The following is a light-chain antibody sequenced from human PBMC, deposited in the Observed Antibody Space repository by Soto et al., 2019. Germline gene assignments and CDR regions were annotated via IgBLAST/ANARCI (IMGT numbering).Light chain of an antibody. Sequence: QSALTQPASVSGSPGQSITISCTGTSSDVGSSNLVSWYQQHPGKAPKLMIYEGSERPSGVSDRFSGSKTGNTASLTISGLQAEDEGDYYCCSYAGSSTWVFGGGTKLT. J-gene: IGLJ3*02. CDR2: EGS. CDR1: SSDVGSSNL. CDR3: CSYAGSSTWV. V-gene: IGLV2-23*01.